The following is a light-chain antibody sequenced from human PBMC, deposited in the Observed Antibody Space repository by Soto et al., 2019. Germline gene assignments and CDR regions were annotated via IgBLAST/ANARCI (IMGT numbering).Light chain of an antibody. CDR1: QSVSSAY. CDR3: QQYGSSPPYT. J-gene: IGKJ2*01. V-gene: IGKV3-20*01. CDR2: GAS. Sequence: EIVLTQSPGTLSLSPGERATLSCRANQSVSSAYLAWYQQKPGQAPRLLISGASIRATGILERFSGSGSGTDFTLTISRLEPEDSVVYYCQQYGSSPPYTFGEGTKLEIK.